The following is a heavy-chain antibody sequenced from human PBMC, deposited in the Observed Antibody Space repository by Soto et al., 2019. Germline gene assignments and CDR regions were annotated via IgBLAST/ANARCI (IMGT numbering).Heavy chain of an antibody. V-gene: IGHV5-51*01. CDR3: ARPFAGWARSHEFDY. Sequence: GESLKISCKGSGYSFTSYWIGWVRQMPGKGLEWMGIIYPGDSDTRYSPSFQGQVTISADKSISTAYLQWSSLKASDTAMYYCARPFAGWARSHEFDYSGQGTLVTVSS. D-gene: IGHD1-26*01. CDR1: GYSFTSYW. J-gene: IGHJ4*02. CDR2: IYPGDSDT.